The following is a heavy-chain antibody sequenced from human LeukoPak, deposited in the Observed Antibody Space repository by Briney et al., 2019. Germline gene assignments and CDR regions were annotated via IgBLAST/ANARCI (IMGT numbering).Heavy chain of an antibody. CDR2: ISYDGSNK. J-gene: IGHJ4*02. Sequence: GGSLRLSCAASGFTFSSYWMSWVRQAPGKGLEWVAVISYDGSNKYYADSVKGRFTISRDNSKNTLYLQMNSLRAEDTAVYYCARDTLYCSSTSCSYYFDYWGQGTLVTVSS. CDR1: GFTFSSYW. V-gene: IGHV3-30*03. CDR3: ARDTLYCSSTSCSYYFDY. D-gene: IGHD2-2*01.